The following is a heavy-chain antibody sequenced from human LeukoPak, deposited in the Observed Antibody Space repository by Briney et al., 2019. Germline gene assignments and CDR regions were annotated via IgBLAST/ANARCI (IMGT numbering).Heavy chain of an antibody. CDR1: GYTFTSYY. CDR3: ARDRDFWSGYYGMDV. V-gene: IGHV1-46*01. J-gene: IGHJ6*02. CDR2: INPSGGST. D-gene: IGHD3-3*01. Sequence: GASVKVSRKASGYTFTSYYMHWVRQAPGQGLEWMGIINPSGGSTSYAQKFQGRVTMTRDTSTSTVYMELSSLRSEDTAVYYCARDRDFWSGYYGMDVWGQGTTVTVSS.